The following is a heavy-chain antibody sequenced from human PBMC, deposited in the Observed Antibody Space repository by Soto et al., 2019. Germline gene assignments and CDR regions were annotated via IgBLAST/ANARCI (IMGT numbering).Heavy chain of an antibody. CDR1: GFSLSTSGVG. Sequence: QITLKESGPTLVKPTQTLTLTCTFSGFSLSTSGVGVGWIRQPPGKALEWLALIYWDDDKRYSPSLKSRLTITKDTSKNQVVLTMTNMDPVDTATYYCAHSITAPASHYYGDYDPYYFDYWGQGTLVTVSS. J-gene: IGHJ4*02. D-gene: IGHD4-17*01. CDR2: IYWDDDK. CDR3: AHSITAPASHYYGDYDPYYFDY. V-gene: IGHV2-5*02.